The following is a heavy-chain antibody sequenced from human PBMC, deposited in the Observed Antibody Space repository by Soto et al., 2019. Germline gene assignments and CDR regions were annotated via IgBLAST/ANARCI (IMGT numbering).Heavy chain of an antibody. V-gene: IGHV3-7*01. J-gene: IGHJ6*03. Sequence: GGSLRLSCAASGFTFSSCWMSWVRQAPGKGLEWVANIKQDGSEKYYVDSVKGRFTISRDNAKNSLYLQMNSLRAEDTAVYYWARPGLGDRRRAAAGTNYCFSYYMDVWGKGTTVTVSS. CDR3: ARPGLGDRRRAAAGTNYCFSYYMDV. CDR2: IKQDGSEK. D-gene: IGHD6-13*01. CDR1: GFTFSSCW.